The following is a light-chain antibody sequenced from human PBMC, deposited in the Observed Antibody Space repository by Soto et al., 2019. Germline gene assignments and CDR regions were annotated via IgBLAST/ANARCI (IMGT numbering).Light chain of an antibody. J-gene: IGKJ4*01. Sequence: DIQMTQSPPSLSASVGDRVTITCRASESITDFLNWYQLKPGKAPKLLIYSASNLQPGVPSRFSGSGFGTDFTLTLSRLQHEDSATYYCQQNFSPFVTFGAGTKVEV. CDR3: QQNFSPFVT. CDR1: ESITDF. V-gene: IGKV1-39*01. CDR2: SAS.